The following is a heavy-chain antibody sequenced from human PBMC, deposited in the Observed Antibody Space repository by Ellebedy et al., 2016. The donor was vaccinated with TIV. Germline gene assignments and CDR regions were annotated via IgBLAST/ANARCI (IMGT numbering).Heavy chain of an antibody. D-gene: IGHD3-22*01. CDR2: IKQDGSEK. CDR1: GFNFSIYY. V-gene: IGHV3-7*01. J-gene: IGHJ4*02. CDR3: ARDHYDSSGYYYGVGY. Sequence: GGSLRLSCATSGFNFSIYYMSWVRQAPGKGLEWVANIKQDGSEKYYVDSVKGRFTISRDNSKNTLYLQMNSLRAEDTAVYYCARDHYDSSGYYYGVGYWGQGTLVTVSS.